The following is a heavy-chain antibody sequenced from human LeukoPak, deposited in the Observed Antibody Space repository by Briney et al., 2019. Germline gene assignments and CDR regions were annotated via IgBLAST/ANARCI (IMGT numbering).Heavy chain of an antibody. Sequence: GGSLRLSCAASGFTFSSYWMSWVRQAPGKGLEWVANIKQDGSEKYYADSVKGRFTISRDNSKNTLYLQMNSLRAEDTAVYYCARGDCSRTSCYLLGYWGQGTLVTVSS. CDR2: IKQDGSEK. CDR1: GFTFSSYW. CDR3: ARGDCSRTSCYLLGY. D-gene: IGHD2-2*01. J-gene: IGHJ4*02. V-gene: IGHV3-7*01.